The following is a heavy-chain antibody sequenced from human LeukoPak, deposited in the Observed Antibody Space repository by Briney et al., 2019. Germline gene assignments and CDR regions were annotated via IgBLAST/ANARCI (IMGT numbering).Heavy chain of an antibody. CDR1: GSTFSSYA. CDR2: IRGTGGST. Sequence: PGGSLRLSCAASGSTFSSYAMSWVRQAPGKGLEWVSAIRGTGGSTYYVDSVKGRFTISRDNSKNMLYLQMNSLRAEDTAAYYCAMLGELLSSDYWGQGTLVTVSS. J-gene: IGHJ4*02. V-gene: IGHV3-23*01. CDR3: AMLGELLSSDY. D-gene: IGHD1-26*01.